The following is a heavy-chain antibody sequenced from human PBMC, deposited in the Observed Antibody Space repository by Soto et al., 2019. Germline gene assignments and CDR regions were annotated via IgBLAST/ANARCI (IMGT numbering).Heavy chain of an antibody. CDR1: GYTFSDYG. CDR2: IIPIFGTA. J-gene: IGHJ4*02. Sequence: SVKVSCKASGYTFSDYGIHWVRQAPGQGLEWMGGIIPIFGTANYAQKFQGRVTITADESTSTAYMELSSLRSEDTAVYYCARDKYSGSSAFDYWGQGTLVTVSS. V-gene: IGHV1-69*13. CDR3: ARDKYSGSSAFDY. D-gene: IGHD1-26*01.